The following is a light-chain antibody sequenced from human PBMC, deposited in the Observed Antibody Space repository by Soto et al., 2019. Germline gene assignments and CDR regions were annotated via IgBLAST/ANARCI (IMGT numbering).Light chain of an antibody. Sequence: EIVLTQSPGTLSLSPGERATLSCRASQSVSSSFLAWYQQKPGQAPRLLIYGASSRATGIPDRFSGSGSGTDFTLTISRLEPEDFAGYYCQEYCSSPRTFGPGTTVDI. V-gene: IGKV3-20*01. CDR2: GAS. J-gene: IGKJ3*01. CDR3: QEYCSSPRT. CDR1: QSVSSSF.